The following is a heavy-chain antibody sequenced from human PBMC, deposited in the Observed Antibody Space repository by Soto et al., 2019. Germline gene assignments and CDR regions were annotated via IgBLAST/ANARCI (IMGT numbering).Heavy chain of an antibody. CDR3: ARRTERSGPHYFDL. J-gene: IGHJ4*02. D-gene: IGHD1-1*01. V-gene: IGHV1-8*01. Sequence: AAVKVSCKASGYTFTTYDINWVGQAPGQGLEWMGWMNPYTGKTGFAQKFQGRVTMTRNTSTTTAYMELSRLRSEDTAVYFCARRTERSGPHYFDLWGQGTLVTVSS. CDR1: GYTFTTYD. CDR2: MNPYTGKT.